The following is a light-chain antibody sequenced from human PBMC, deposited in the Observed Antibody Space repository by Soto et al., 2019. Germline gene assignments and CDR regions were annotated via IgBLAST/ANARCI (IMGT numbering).Light chain of an antibody. Sequence: QSVLTQPPSAYGTPGQRVTISCSGSSSNIETNTVDWYQHLPGTAPKVLIFNNNQRPSGVPDRFSGSKSGTSASLAISGLQSEDEGDYYCAAWDDSHNVLYVFGTGTKVTGL. CDR3: AAWDDSHNVLYV. CDR1: SSNIETNT. V-gene: IGLV1-44*01. J-gene: IGLJ1*01. CDR2: NNN.